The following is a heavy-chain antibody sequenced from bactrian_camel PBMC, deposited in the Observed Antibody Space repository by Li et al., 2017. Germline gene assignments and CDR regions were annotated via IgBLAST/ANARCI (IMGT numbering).Heavy chain of an antibody. CDR1: GYRYSTYC. CDR3: TGSATTAILGY. J-gene: IGHJ4*01. D-gene: IGHD5*01. CDR2: IDSDGST. Sequence: HVQLVESGGDSVQAGESLRLSCVVSGYRYSTYCMGWFRQVPGNEREPLASIDSDGSTSYRDSVKGRFTISQDNAKNTLYLQMNSLKTEDAAVYYCTGSATTAILGYLGQGTQVTVS. V-gene: IGHV3S53*01.